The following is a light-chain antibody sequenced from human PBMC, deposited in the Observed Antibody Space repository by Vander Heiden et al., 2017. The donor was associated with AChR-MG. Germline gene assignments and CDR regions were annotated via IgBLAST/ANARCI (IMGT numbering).Light chain of an antibody. CDR3: QQDNSLTT. CDR2: DAS. V-gene: IGKV1-5*01. CDR1: QSISSW. J-gene: IGKJ1*01. Sequence: DIQMTQSPSTLSASVGDRVTITCRASQSISSWLVWYQQKPGKAPKLLIYDASSLESGVPSRFSGSGSGTEFTLTISSLQPDDFATYYCQQDNSLTTFGQGTKVEIK.